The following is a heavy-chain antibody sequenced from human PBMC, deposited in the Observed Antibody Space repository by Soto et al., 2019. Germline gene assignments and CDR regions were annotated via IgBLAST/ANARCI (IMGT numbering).Heavy chain of an antibody. V-gene: IGHV3-23*01. J-gene: IGHJ4*02. Sequence: EVQLLESGGGLVQPGGSLRLSCAASGFIFNNYAMSWVRQAPGKGLEWVSGISGSGGGTYYAESVKGRFTISRYNSKDTLYVQMNGMRAGDAAVYYCAKEQRYGSGRYSTDWGPGSRVTVSS. CDR2: ISGSGGGT. D-gene: IGHD3-10*01. CDR1: GFIFNNYA. CDR3: AKEQRYGSGRYSTD.